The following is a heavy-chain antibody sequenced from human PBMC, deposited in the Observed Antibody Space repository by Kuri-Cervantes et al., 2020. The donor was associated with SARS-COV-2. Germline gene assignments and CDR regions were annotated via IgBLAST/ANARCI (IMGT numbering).Heavy chain of an antibody. CDR3: ARATLAVAGDNFDY. D-gene: IGHD6-19*01. V-gene: IGHV1-69*10. J-gene: IGHJ4*02. Sequence: SVKVSCKASGGTFSSYAISWVRQAPGQGLEWMGGIIPIFGIANYAQKFQERVTITRDMSTSTAYMELSSLRSEDTAVYYCARATLAVAGDNFDYWGQGTLVTVSS. CDR1: GGTFSSYA. CDR2: IIPIFGIA.